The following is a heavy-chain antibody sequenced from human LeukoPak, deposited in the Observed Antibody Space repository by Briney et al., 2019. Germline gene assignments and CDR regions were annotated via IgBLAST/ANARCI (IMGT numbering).Heavy chain of an antibody. CDR3: AMDIVVVPAAKGGYYYYYMDV. V-gene: IGHV1-2*02. Sequence: ASVKVSCKASGYTFTGYYMHWVRQAPGQGLAWVGWINPNSGGTNYAQKFQGRVTMTRDTSISTAYMELSRLRSDDTAVYYCAMDIVVVPAAKGGYYYYYMDVWGKGTTVTVSS. CDR1: GYTFTGYY. CDR2: INPNSGGT. D-gene: IGHD2-2*03. J-gene: IGHJ6*03.